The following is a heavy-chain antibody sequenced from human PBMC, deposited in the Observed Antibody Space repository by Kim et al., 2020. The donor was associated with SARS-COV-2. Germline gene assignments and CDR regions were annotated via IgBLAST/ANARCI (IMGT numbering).Heavy chain of an antibody. CDR3: ARGATHYYDILTGPFDY. V-gene: IGHV4-30-4*01. D-gene: IGHD3-9*01. Sequence: SETLSLTCTVSGGSISSGDYYWSWIRQPPGKGLEWIGYIYYSGSTYYNPSLKSRVTISVDTSKNQFSLKLSSVTAADTAVYYCARGATHYYDILTGPFDYWGQGTLVTVSS. J-gene: IGHJ4*02. CDR1: GGSISSGDYY. CDR2: IYYSGST.